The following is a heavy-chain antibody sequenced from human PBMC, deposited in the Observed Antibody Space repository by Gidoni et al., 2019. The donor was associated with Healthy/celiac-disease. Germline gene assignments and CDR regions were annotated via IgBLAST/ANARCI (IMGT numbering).Heavy chain of an antibody. J-gene: IGHJ6*02. V-gene: IGHV4-59*01. CDR1: GGSISSYY. CDR3: ARDSGDYSLYYYYGMDV. D-gene: IGHD2-21*02. Sequence: QVQLQESAPGLVKPSETLSLTCTVSGGSISSYYWSWIRQPPGKGLEWIGYIYYSGSTNYNPSLKSRVTISVDTSKNQFSLKLSSVTAADTAVYYCARDSGDYSLYYYYGMDVWGQGTTVTVSS. CDR2: IYYSGST.